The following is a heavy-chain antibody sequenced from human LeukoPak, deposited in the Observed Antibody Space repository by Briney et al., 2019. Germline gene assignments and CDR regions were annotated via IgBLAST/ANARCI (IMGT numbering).Heavy chain of an antibody. V-gene: IGHV1-18*01. J-gene: IGHJ4*02. CDR1: GYTFTSYG. CDR2: ISAYNGNT. Sequence: GASVKVSCRASGYTFTSYGISWVRQAPGQGLEWMGWISAYNGNTNYAQKLQGRVTMTTDTSTSTAYMELRSLRSDDTAVYYCARDAGIAAAGILPDYWGQGTLVTVSS. D-gene: IGHD6-13*01. CDR3: ARDAGIAAAGILPDY.